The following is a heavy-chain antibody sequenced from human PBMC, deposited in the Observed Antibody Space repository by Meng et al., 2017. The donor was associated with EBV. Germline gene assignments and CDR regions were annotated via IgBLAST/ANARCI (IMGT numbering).Heavy chain of an antibody. CDR3: ARDGRLYDTPSPFDY. V-gene: IGHV1-18*01. CDR1: GYTFTSYG. Sequence: QGWRWRSGAEVKKPGASVRVSCKASGYTFTSYGISWVRQAPGQGLEWMGWISAYNGNTNYAQKLQGRVTMTTDTSTSTAYMELRSLRSDDTAVYYCARDGRLYDTPSPFDYWGQGTLVTVSS. CDR2: ISAYNGNT. J-gene: IGHJ4*02. D-gene: IGHD3-22*01.